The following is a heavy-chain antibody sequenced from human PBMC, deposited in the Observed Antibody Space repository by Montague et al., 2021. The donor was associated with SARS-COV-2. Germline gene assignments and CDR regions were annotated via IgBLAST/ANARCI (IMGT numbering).Heavy chain of an antibody. CDR1: GGSVSSATYY. Sequence: SETLSLTCTVSGGSVSSATYYWSWIRQPPGKGLEWIGYINYSGSTSYNPSLKSRVTISVGMSKHQFSLKLISVTAADKAVYYCASSGGYYYYYQGVDVWGQGTPVTVSS. J-gene: IGHJ6*02. D-gene: IGHD3-10*01. CDR2: INYSGST. V-gene: IGHV4-61*01. CDR3: ASSGGYYYYYQGVDV.